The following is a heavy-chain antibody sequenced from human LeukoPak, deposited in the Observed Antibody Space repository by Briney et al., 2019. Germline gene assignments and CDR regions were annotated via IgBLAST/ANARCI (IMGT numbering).Heavy chain of an antibody. CDR2: ISSSSSYI. Sequence: GGSLRLSCVASGFNFNDKAMHWVRQAPGKGLEWVSSISSSSSYIYYADSVKGRFTISRDNAKNSLYLQMNSLRAEDTAVYYCARGDHYYDSSGSSPPMVDYWGQGTLVTVSS. CDR3: ARGDHYYDSSGSSPPMVDY. V-gene: IGHV3-21*01. CDR1: GFNFNDKA. J-gene: IGHJ4*02. D-gene: IGHD3-22*01.